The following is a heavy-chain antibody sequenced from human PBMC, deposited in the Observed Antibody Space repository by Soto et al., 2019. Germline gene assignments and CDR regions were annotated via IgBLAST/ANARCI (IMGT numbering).Heavy chain of an antibody. J-gene: IGHJ4*02. CDR2: IYHGGST. CDR3: ARGRAYYDNSGYYYVDH. Sequence: SETLSLSCTVSGSSITRDDYYCIWIRQSPGKGLEWIGYIYHGGSTYYNPSLESRISISVDTSKNQFSLKLNSVVAADTASYYCARGRAYYDNSGYYYVDHWGQGALVTVSS. CDR1: GSSITRDDYY. D-gene: IGHD3-22*01. V-gene: IGHV4-30-4*01.